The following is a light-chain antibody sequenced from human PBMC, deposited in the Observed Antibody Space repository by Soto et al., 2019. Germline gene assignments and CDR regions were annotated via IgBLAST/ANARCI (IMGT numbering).Light chain of an antibody. J-gene: IGKJ1*01. CDR1: QSVSSN. V-gene: IGKV3-15*01. CDR3: QQYTNWRT. CDR2: DAS. Sequence: EIVMTQSPATLSLSPGERAALSCRASQSVSSNLVWYQQKPGQAPRLLIYDASTRATGIQARFSGSGSGTEFTLTISSLQSEDFAVYYCQQYTNWRTFGQGTKVEIK.